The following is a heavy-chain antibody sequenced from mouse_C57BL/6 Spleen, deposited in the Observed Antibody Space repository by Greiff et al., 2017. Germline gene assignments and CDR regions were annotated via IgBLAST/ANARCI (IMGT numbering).Heavy chain of an antibody. CDR1: GFSLTSYG. D-gene: IGHD1-1*01. CDR2: IWSGGST. V-gene: IGHV2-2*01. CDR3: ASVSSYGYYAMDY. J-gene: IGHJ4*01. Sequence: QVQLQQSGPGLVQPSQSLSITCTVSGFSLTSYGVHWVRQSPGKGLEWLGVIWSGGSTDYNAAFISRPSISTDNSKSQFFFKMNSLQADNTAIYYCASVSSYGYYAMDYGGQGTSVTVSS.